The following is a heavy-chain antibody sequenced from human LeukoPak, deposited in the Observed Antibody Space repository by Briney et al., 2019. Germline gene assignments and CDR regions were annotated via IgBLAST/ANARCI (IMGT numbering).Heavy chain of an antibody. V-gene: IGHV4-61*01. Sequence: SETLSLTCAVSGGSISVSSSNWWSWVRQPPGKGLEWIGYIYYSGSANYNPSLKSRVTISVDTSKNQFSLKLSSVTAADTAVYYCARSYNRSYWYFDLWGRGTLVTVSS. CDR2: IYYSGSA. CDR1: GGSISVSSSNW. CDR3: ARSYNRSYWYFDL. D-gene: IGHD1-14*01. J-gene: IGHJ2*01.